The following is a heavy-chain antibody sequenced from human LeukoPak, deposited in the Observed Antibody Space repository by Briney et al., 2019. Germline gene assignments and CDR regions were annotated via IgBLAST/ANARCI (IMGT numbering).Heavy chain of an antibody. CDR1: GGSLSSGDYY. Sequence: SQTLSLTCTVSGGSLSSGDYYWGWLRQPPGTGLEWVGYIYYSGSTYYNPSLKSRVTISVDTSKNQFSLKLSSVTAADTAVYYCARIGLSDYYDSSGGSIGYWGQGTLVTVSS. V-gene: IGHV4-30-4*01. J-gene: IGHJ4*02. CDR2: IYYSGST. D-gene: IGHD3-22*01. CDR3: ARIGLSDYYDSSGGSIGY.